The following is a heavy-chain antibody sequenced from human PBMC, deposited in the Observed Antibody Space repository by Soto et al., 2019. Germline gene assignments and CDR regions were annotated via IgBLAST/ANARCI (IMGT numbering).Heavy chain of an antibody. CDR3: VRQGIGNLHGLVDV. CDR1: GGSIDGYN. D-gene: IGHD3-10*01. V-gene: IGHV4-59*08. J-gene: IGHJ6*02. CDR2: VYYNGGS. Sequence: QVQLQESGPGLVKPSETLSLTCTVSGGSIDGYNCAWIRQPPGKSLEWVGYVYYNGGSRYNPSLASRVTLSMDTSKCKFSLQLRSVTAADTAVDYCVRQGIGNLHGLVDVWGRGTTVTVSS.